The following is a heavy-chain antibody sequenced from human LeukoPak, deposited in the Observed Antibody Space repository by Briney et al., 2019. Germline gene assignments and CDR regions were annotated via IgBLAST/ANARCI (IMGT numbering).Heavy chain of an antibody. Sequence: PSETLSLTCTVSGGPISSYYWSWIRQPPGKGLEWIGEINHSGSTNYNPSLKSRVTISVDTSKNQFSLKLSSVTAADTAVYYCARLRAVTRSSSWLQVRRRFDYWGQGTLVTVSS. J-gene: IGHJ4*02. CDR1: GGPISSYY. D-gene: IGHD6-13*01. CDR3: ARLRAVTRSSSWLQVRRRFDY. CDR2: INHSGST. V-gene: IGHV4-34*01.